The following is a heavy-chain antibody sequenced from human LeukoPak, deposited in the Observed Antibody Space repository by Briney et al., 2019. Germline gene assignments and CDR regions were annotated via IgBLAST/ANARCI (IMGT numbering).Heavy chain of an antibody. CDR2: INPNSGGT. V-gene: IGHV1-2*02. CDR1: GYTFTGYY. Sequence: ASVEVSCRASGYTFTGYYMHWVRQAPGQGLEWMGWINPNSGGTNYAQKFQGRVTMTRDTSISTAYMELSRLRSDDTAVYYCARDGGYCSGGSCYPVGMDVWGQGTTVTVSS. CDR3: ARDGGYCSGGSCYPVGMDV. J-gene: IGHJ6*02. D-gene: IGHD2-15*01.